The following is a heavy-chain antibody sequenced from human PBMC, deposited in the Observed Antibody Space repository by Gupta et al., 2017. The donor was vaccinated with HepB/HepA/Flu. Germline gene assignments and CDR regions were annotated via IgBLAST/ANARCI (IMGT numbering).Heavy chain of an antibody. J-gene: IGHJ3*02. CDR2: IIPIFGTA. Sequence: QVQLVQSGAEVKKPGSSVKVSCKASGGTFSSYAISWVRQAPGQGLEWMGGIIPIFGTANYAQKFQGRVTITADESTSTAYMELSSLRSEDTAVYYCARELYYDFWSGYPLHHAFDIWGQGTMVTVSS. CDR3: ARELYYDFWSGYPLHHAFDI. CDR1: GGTFSSYA. V-gene: IGHV1-69*01. D-gene: IGHD3-3*01.